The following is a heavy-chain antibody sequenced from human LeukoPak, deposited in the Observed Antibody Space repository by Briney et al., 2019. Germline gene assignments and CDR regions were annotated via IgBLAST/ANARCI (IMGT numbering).Heavy chain of an antibody. J-gene: IGHJ4*02. Sequence: SSETLSLTCTVSGGSISSYYWSWIRQPPGKGLEWIGYIYYSGSTNYNPSLKSRVTISVDTSKNQFSLKLSSVTAADTAVYYCARGFRGITDYWGQGTLVTVSS. CDR1: GGSISSYY. V-gene: IGHV4-59*01. CDR2: IYYSGST. CDR3: ARGFRGITDY. D-gene: IGHD1-14*01.